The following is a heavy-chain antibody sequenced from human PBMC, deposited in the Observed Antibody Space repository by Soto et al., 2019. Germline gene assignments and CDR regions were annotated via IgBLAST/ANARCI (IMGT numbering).Heavy chain of an antibody. D-gene: IGHD2-15*01. CDR1: GYIFTSYW. V-gene: IGHV5-10-1*01. J-gene: IGHJ6*02. CDR3: ARRRVVAADYYYYGMDV. CDR2: IDPSDSYT. Sequence: PGESLKISCNGSGYIFTSYWISWVRQMPGKGLEWMGRIDPSDSYTNYSPSFQGHVTISADKSISTAYLQWSSLKASDTAMYYCARRRVVAADYYYYGMDVWGQGTTVTVSS.